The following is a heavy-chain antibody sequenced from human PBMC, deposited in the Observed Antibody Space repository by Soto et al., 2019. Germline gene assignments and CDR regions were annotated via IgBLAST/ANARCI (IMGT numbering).Heavy chain of an antibody. CDR2: ISYDGSNK. V-gene: IGHV3-30-3*01. CDR3: ARDPLAVAGQVPSFDY. J-gene: IGHJ4*02. Sequence: GGSLRLSCAASGFTFSSYAMHWVRQAPGKGLEWVAVISYDGSNKYYADSVKGRFTISRDNSKNTLYLQMNSLRAEDTAVYYCARDPLAVAGQVPSFDYWGQGTLVTVSS. CDR1: GFTFSSYA. D-gene: IGHD6-19*01.